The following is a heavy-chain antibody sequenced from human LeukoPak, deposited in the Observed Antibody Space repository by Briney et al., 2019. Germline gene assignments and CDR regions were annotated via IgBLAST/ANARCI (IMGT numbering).Heavy chain of an antibody. Sequence: SETLSLTGTVSGGSISVYYWSWVRQPPGKGLEWIGYISHSGSINYNPSLQSRVTISIDTSNNQFSLNVRSATAADTAVYYCARSRDAYLLDYWGQGTLVTVSS. CDR2: ISHSGSI. CDR1: GGSISVYY. V-gene: IGHV4-59*01. D-gene: IGHD5-24*01. J-gene: IGHJ4*02. CDR3: ARSRDAYLLDY.